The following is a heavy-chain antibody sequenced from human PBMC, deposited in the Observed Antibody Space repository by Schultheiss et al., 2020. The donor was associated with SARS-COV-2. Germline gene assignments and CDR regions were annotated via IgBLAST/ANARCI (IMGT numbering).Heavy chain of an antibody. CDR1: GYTFTSYY. Sequence: ASVKVSCKASGYTFTSYYMHWVRQAPGQGLEWMGIINPSGGSTSYAQKFQGRVTMTRDTSTSTVYMELSSLRSEDTAVYYCARDETGIYYYYYGMDVWGQGTTVTVSS. CDR3: ARDETGIYYYYYGMDV. V-gene: IGHV1-46*01. J-gene: IGHJ6*02. D-gene: IGHD1-1*01. CDR2: INPSGGST.